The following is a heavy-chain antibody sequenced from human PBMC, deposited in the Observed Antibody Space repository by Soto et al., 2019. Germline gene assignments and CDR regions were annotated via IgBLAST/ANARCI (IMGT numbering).Heavy chain of an antibody. CDR1: GFTFSNFW. J-gene: IGHJ4*02. V-gene: IGHV3-53*04. Sequence: PGGSLRLSCAASGFTFSNFWMCWVRQAPGKGLEWVSVIYSDGSTYYADSVKGRFTISRHNSKNTLYLQMNSLRAEDTAVYYCAKDYYDSSGYNDYWGQGTLVTVSS. D-gene: IGHD3-22*01. CDR3: AKDYYDSSGYNDY. CDR2: IYSDGST.